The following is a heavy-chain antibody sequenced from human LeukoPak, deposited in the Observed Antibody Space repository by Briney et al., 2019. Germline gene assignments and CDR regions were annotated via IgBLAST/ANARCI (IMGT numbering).Heavy chain of an antibody. V-gene: IGHV1-2*02. CDR2: INPNSGGT. Sequence: GASVTVSFKASGYTFTVYYIHWVRQAPGQGLELMGWINPNSGGTNYAQKFQGRVTMTRDTSITTAYMDLSRLISDDTAVYYCARTPREYQLPSDYWGQGTLVTVSS. D-gene: IGHD2-2*01. J-gene: IGHJ4*02. CDR1: GYTFTVYY. CDR3: ARTPREYQLPSDY.